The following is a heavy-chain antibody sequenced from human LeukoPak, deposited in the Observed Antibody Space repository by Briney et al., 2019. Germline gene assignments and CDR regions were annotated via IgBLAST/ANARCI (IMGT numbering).Heavy chain of an antibody. CDR2: ISGSSSST. D-gene: IGHD2-2*01. V-gene: IGHV3-23*01. CDR1: GFTFSSYA. CDR3: ARHPFGYCSGTSCPYYFDY. Sequence: GGSLRLSCAASGFTFSSYAMSWVRQAPGKGLEWVSAISGSSSSTYYANSVKGRFTISRDSSKNTLHLQISSLRAEDTAVYYCARHPFGYCSGTSCPYYFDYWGQGTLVTVSS. J-gene: IGHJ4*02.